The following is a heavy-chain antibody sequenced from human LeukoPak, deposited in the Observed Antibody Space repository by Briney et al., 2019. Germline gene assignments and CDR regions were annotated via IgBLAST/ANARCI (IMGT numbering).Heavy chain of an antibody. D-gene: IGHD1-26*01. V-gene: IGHV7-4-1*02. CDR2: INTNTGNP. CDR3: AREDLVGAVPGGDY. Sequence: ASVKVSCKTSGYTFSSYAMNWVRQAPGQGLEWMGWINTNTGNPTYAQGFTGRFVFSLDTSVSTAYLQISSLKAEDTAVYYCAREDLVGAVPGGDYWGQGTLVTVS. J-gene: IGHJ4*02. CDR1: GYTFSSYA.